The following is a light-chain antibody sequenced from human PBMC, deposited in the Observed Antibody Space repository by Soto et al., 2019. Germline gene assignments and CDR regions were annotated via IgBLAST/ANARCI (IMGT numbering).Light chain of an antibody. Sequence: DIQMTQSPSFLSASVGDTVTITCRASQGINNYLALVQQRPGKVPKLLIYAASTLQSGVPSRFRGSRSGTDFTLNISSLQPEDVSTFYCQNHHSVPRTFGQGTQVAIK. CDR2: AAS. J-gene: IGKJ1*01. CDR1: QGINNY. V-gene: IGKV1-27*01. CDR3: QNHHSVPRT.